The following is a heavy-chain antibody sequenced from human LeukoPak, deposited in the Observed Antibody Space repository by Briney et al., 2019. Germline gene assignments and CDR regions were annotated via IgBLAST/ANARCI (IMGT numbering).Heavy chain of an antibody. CDR3: ARDLIRGRPMVVRKYYFDY. D-gene: IGHD4-23*01. V-gene: IGHV4-59*12. CDR1: DGSISSYY. J-gene: IGHJ4*02. CDR2: IYYSGST. Sequence: PSETLSLTCTVSDGSISSYYWSWIRQPPGKGLEWIGHIYYSGSTNYNPSLKSRVTISVDTSKNQFSLKLSSVTAADTAVYYCARDLIRGRPMVVRKYYFDYWGQGTLVTVSS.